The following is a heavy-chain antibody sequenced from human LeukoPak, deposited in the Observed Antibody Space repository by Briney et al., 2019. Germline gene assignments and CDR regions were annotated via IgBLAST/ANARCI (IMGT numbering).Heavy chain of an antibody. CDR2: ISSSSSYI. V-gene: IGHV3-21*01. CDR3: ARGPNAFDI. Sequence: GGSLRLSCAASGLTPTNTWMNWVRQAPGKGLGWVSSISSSSSYIYYADSVKGRFTISRDNAKNSLYLQMNSLRAGDTAVYYCARGPNAFDIWGQGTMVTVSS. J-gene: IGHJ3*02. CDR1: GLTPTNTW.